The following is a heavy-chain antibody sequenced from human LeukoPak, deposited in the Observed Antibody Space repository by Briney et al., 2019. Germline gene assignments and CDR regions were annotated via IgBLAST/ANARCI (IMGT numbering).Heavy chain of an antibody. V-gene: IGHV4-59*08. CDR1: GGSISSYY. CDR3: ARHAAGTGSEYDY. J-gene: IGHJ4*02. D-gene: IGHD6-13*01. Sequence: SETLSLTCTVSGGSISSYYWSWIRQPPGKGLEWIGYIYYSGSTNYNPSLKSRVTISVDTSKNQFSLKLSSVTAADTAVYYCARHAAGTGSEYDYWGQGTLATVSS. CDR2: IYYSGST.